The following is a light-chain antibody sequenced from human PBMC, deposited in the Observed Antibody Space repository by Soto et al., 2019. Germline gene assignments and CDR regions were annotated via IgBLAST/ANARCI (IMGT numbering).Light chain of an antibody. V-gene: IGLV2-14*01. Sequence: QSALTQPASVSGSPGQSITISCTGTSSDVGAYNYVSWYQQHTGKAPKLMLYDVSNRPSGVSNRFSGSKSGNTASLTISGLQAEDEADYYCSSYTSRTTVVFGGGTKVTVL. CDR3: SSYTSRTTVV. CDR2: DVS. CDR1: SSDVGAYNY. J-gene: IGLJ2*01.